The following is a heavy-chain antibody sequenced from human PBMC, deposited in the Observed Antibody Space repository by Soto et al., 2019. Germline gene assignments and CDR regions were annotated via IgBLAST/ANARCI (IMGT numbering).Heavy chain of an antibody. CDR3: ARGFEWFGELCSMDV. CDR2: IYYSGST. J-gene: IGHJ6*02. D-gene: IGHD3-10*01. CDR1: GGSISSYY. V-gene: IGHV4-59*01. Sequence: PSETLSLTCTVSGGSISSYYWSWIRQPPGKGLEWIGYIYYSGSTNYNPSLKSRVTISVDTSKNQFSLKLSSVTAADTAVYYCARGFEWFGELCSMDVWGQGNTVTVSS.